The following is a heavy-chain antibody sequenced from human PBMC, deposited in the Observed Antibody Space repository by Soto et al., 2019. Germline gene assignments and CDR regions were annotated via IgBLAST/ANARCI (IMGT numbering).Heavy chain of an antibody. CDR1: GYTFSTYP. J-gene: IGHJ4*02. D-gene: IGHD6-13*01. CDR2: ISTYNGKT. V-gene: IGHV1-18*01. Sequence: QVQLVQSGAEVKKPGASVKVSCKTSGYTFSTYPISWVRQAPGQGLEWVGWISTYNGKTNYVQKFKGRVTITTDTSASTAYMNLRNLRSDDTAVYYCARDRVEAALGTFDQWGQGTLVTVSS. CDR3: ARDRVEAALGTFDQ.